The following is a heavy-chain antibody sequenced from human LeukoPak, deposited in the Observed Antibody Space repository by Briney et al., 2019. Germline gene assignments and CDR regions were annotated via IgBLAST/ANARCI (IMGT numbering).Heavy chain of an antibody. CDR3: EVRRMSSGVDY. CDR1: GFTFSSYW. V-gene: IGHV3-74*01. J-gene: IGHJ4*02. D-gene: IGHD3-10*01. CDR2: INSDGSST. Sequence: GGSLRLSCAASGFTFSSYWMHWVRQAPGKGLVWVSRINSDGSSTCYADSVKGRFTISRDNAKNTLYLQMNSLRAEDTAVYYCEVRRMSSGVDYWGQGTLVTVSS.